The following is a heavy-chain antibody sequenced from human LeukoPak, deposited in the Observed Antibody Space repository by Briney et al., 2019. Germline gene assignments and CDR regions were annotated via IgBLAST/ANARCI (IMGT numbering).Heavy chain of an antibody. CDR3: AKDQSPYYYYGMDV. J-gene: IGHJ6*02. CDR2: ISYDGSNK. CDR1: GFTFSSYG. Sequence: GGSLRLSCAASGFTFSSYGMHWVRQAPGKGLEWVAVISYDGSNKYYADSVKGRFTISRDNSKNTLYLQMSSLTAEDLAVYYCAKDQSPYYYYGMDVWGQGTTVTVSS. V-gene: IGHV3-30*18.